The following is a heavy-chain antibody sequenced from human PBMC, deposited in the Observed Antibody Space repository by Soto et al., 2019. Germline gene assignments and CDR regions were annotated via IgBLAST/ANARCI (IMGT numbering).Heavy chain of an antibody. CDR2: IIPIFGTA. Sequence: ASVKVSCKASGGTFRSYAISWVRQAPGQGLEWIGGIIPIFGTANYAQKLQGRVTITTDESTSTAYMELSSLRSEDTAVYYCARGAMVRGVIGNFDYWGQGTLVTVSS. D-gene: IGHD3-10*01. CDR3: ARGAMVRGVIGNFDY. J-gene: IGHJ4*02. V-gene: IGHV1-69*05. CDR1: GGTFRSYA.